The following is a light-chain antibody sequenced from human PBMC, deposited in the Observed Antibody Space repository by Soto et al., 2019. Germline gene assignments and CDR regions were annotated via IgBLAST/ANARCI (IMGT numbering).Light chain of an antibody. J-gene: IGKJ1*01. Sequence: DIQMTQSPSSLSASVGDRVTVTCRASQSISRYLHWYQQKPRKAPKILIYGASTLQSGVPSRFSGSGSGTDLTLTISSLQPEDFATYFCQQKYRLRRRFGQGTKLDIK. CDR3: QQKYRLRRR. CDR1: QSISRY. V-gene: IGKV1-39*01. CDR2: GAS.